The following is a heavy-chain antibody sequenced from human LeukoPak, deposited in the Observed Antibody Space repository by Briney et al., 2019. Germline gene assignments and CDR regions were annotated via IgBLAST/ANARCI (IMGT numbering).Heavy chain of an antibody. V-gene: IGHV3-23*01. CDR2: ISGSGGST. D-gene: IGHD5-12*01. J-gene: IGHJ6*03. CDR3: AKAYSGYDFLYYYYYYMDV. Sequence: PGGSLRLSCAASGFTFDDYGMSWVRQAPGKGLEWVSAISGSGGSTYYADSVKGRFTISRDNSKNTLYLQMNSLRAEDTAVYYCAKAYSGYDFLYYYYYYMDVWGKGTTVTVSS. CDR1: GFTFDDYG.